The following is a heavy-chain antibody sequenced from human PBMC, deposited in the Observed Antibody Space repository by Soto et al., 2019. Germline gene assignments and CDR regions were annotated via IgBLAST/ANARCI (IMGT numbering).Heavy chain of an antibody. J-gene: IGHJ4*02. CDR3: ASPPPGSRATTPYYFDS. V-gene: IGHV4-39*01. D-gene: IGHD2-15*01. CDR1: GGSISSSSYY. CDR2: IYYSGNT. Sequence: SETLSLTCTVSGGSISSSSYYWGWIRQPPGKGLEWIGSIYYSGNTYYNPSLKSRVTMSVDTSNNQFSLKLSSVTAADTAVYYCASPPPGSRATTPYYFDSWGQGTLVTVSS.